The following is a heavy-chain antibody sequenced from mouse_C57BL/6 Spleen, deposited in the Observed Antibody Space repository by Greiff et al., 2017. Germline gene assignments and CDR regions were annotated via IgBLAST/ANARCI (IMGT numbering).Heavy chain of an antibody. CDR2: IDLENGDT. V-gene: IGHV14-4*01. CDR1: GFNIKDDY. Sequence: EVQRVESGAELVRPGASVKLSCTASGFNIKDDYMHWVKQRPEQGLEWIGWIDLENGDTEYASKFQGKATITADTSSNTAYLQLSSLTSEDTAVYYCTRGTTVVDWGQGTTLTVSS. CDR3: TRGTTVVD. D-gene: IGHD1-1*01. J-gene: IGHJ2*01.